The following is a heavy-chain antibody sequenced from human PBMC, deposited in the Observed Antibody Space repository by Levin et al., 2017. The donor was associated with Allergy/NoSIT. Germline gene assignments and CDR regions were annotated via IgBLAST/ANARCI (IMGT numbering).Heavy chain of an antibody. J-gene: IGHJ4*02. CDR2: IKQDGSEK. V-gene: IGHV3-7*01. CDR3: ARDYFGVVEYFDY. CDR1: GFTFSSYW. Sequence: GGSLRLSCAASGFTFSSYWMSWVRQAPGKGLEWVANIKQDGSEKYYVDSVKGRFTISRDNAKNSLYLQMNSLRAEDTAVYYCARDYFGVVEYFDYWGQGTLVTVSS. D-gene: IGHD3-16*01.